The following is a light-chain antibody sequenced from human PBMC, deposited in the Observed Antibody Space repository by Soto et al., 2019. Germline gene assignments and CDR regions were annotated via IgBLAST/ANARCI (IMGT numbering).Light chain of an antibody. CDR3: QQYNNWPYT. J-gene: IGKJ2*01. V-gene: IGKV3-15*01. Sequence: EIVMTQSPATLSVSPGERATLSCRASQSVSSNLAWYQQKPGQAPRLLIYGASTRATGIPARFSGSRSGTEFTLTISSLQSEGFAVYYCQQYNNWPYTFGQGTKLEIK. CDR1: QSVSSN. CDR2: GAS.